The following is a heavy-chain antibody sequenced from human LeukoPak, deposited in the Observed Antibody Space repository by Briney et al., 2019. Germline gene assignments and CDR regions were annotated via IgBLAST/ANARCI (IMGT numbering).Heavy chain of an antibody. V-gene: IGHV3-64D*06. D-gene: IGHD5-18*01. CDR2: ISSNGGST. CDR1: RFTLSNYS. CDR3: VKGGIQLWFGYFDY. Sequence: GWSLTLSCSASRFTLSNYSMHWVRQAPGNGLEYVSAISSNGGSTYYADSVKGRFTISRDNSKNTLYLQMSSLRAEDTAVYYCVKGGIQLWFGYFDYWGQGTLVTVSS. J-gene: IGHJ4*02.